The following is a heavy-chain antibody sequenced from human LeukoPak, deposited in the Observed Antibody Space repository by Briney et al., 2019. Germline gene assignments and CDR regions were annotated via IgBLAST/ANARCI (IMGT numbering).Heavy chain of an antibody. CDR1: GGSISSHY. CDR2: IYYSGST. V-gene: IGHV4-59*11. Sequence: SETLSLTCTVSGGSISSHYWSWIRQPPGKGLEWIGYIYYSGSTNYNPSLKSRVTISVDTSKNQFSLKLSSVTAADTAVYYCASDTAYNWFDPWGQGTLVTVSS. CDR3: ASDTAYNWFDP. J-gene: IGHJ5*02.